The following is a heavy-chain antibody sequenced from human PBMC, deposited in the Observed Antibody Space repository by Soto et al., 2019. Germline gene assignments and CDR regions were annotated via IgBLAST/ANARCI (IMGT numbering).Heavy chain of an antibody. D-gene: IGHD2-2*01. J-gene: IGHJ4*02. CDR2: ITGSGVTT. Sequence: GGSLRLSCAAAGFTFRSYAMNWVRQAPGKGLEWVSRITGSGVTTYYANSVKGRFTISRDNSNNTLSLQMNSLRAEDTAVYYCARSHQWGQGTLVTVSS. CDR3: ARSHQ. CDR1: GFTFRSYA. V-gene: IGHV3-23*01.